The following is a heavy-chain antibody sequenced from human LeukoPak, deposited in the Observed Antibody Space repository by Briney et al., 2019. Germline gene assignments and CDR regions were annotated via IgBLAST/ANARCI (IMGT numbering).Heavy chain of an antibody. D-gene: IGHD3-22*01. CDR1: GGSISSYY. CDR3: ARLTYYYDSSGYSFDY. CDR2: IYYSGST. J-gene: IGHJ4*02. V-gene: IGHV4-59*01. Sequence: PSETLSLTCSVYGGSISSYYWSWIRQPPGKGLEWIGYIYYSGSTNYNPSLKSRVTISVDTSKNQFSLKLSSVTAADTAVYYCARLTYYYDSSGYSFDYWGQGTLVTVSS.